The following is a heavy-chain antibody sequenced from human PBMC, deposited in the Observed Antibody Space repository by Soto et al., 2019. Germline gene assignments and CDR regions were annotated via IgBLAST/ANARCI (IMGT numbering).Heavy chain of an antibody. CDR2: ISYDGSNK. D-gene: IGHD3-10*01. CDR1: GFTFSSYA. J-gene: IGHJ6*02. Sequence: GGSLRLSCAASGFTFSSYAMHWVRQAPGKGLEWVAVISYDGSNKYYADSVKGRFTISRDNSKNTLYLQMNSLRAEDTAVYYCARVGGRYYGMDVWGQGTTVTVSS. V-gene: IGHV3-30-3*01. CDR3: ARVGGRYYGMDV.